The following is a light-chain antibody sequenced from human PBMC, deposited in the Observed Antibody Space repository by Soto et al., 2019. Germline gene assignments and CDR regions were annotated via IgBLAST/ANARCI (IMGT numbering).Light chain of an antibody. CDR1: SSDVGVYNY. V-gene: IGLV2-14*01. CDR3: SSYTISSTLV. Sequence: QSVLTQPASVSGSPGQSITISCTGTSSDVGVYNYVSWYQHHPGKPPKLMIYEVTNRPSGVSNRFSGSKSGNTASLTISGLQAEDEADYYCSSYTISSTLVFGGGTKLTVL. J-gene: IGLJ2*01. CDR2: EVT.